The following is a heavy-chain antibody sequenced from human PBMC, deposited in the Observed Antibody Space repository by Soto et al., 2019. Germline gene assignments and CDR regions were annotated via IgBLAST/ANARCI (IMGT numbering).Heavy chain of an antibody. CDR2: ITGGGAGT. CDR3: AKCFRNYAADNFDN. J-gene: IGHJ4*02. Sequence: EVQLLESGGGLVQPGGSLRLSCAASGFTFNNYAMSWVRQAPGKGLEWVSTITGGGAGTYYADSVKGRFTISRDNSINTLYLQMNSLRVEDTALYYCAKCFRNYAADNFDNWGQGTLVTVSS. D-gene: IGHD4-4*01. CDR1: GFTFNNYA. V-gene: IGHV3-23*01.